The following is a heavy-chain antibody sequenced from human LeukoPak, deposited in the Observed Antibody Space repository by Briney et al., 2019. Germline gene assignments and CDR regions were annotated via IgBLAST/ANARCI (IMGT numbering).Heavy chain of an antibody. Sequence: KSSETLSLTCTVSGGSISSGGYYWSWIRQPPGKGLEWIGYIYHSGSTYYNPSLKSRVTISVDRSKNQFSLKLSSVTAADTAVYYCARDTSSSYFDYWGQGTLVTVSS. V-gene: IGHV4-30-2*01. CDR2: IYHSGST. CDR1: GGSISSGGYY. CDR3: ARDTSSSYFDY. J-gene: IGHJ4*02. D-gene: IGHD6-6*01.